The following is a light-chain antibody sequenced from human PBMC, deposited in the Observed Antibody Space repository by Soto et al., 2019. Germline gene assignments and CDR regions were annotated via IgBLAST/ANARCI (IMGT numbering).Light chain of an antibody. CDR3: QQYNSYKT. V-gene: IGKV1-5*01. J-gene: IGKJ1*01. Sequence: DIPMTQSPSTLSASVGDRVTITCRASQTIRNQLAWYQQKPGKAPKVLIYDSSSLESGVPSRFSGSGSGSEFTLTISSLQRDDFATYYCQQYNSYKTFGQGTKVKIK. CDR2: DSS. CDR1: QTIRNQ.